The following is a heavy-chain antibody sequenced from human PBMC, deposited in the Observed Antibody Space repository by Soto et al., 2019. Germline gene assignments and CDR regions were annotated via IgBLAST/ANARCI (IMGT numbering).Heavy chain of an antibody. CDR2: ISYDGSNK. CDR1: GFTFSSYG. J-gene: IGHJ3*02. V-gene: IGHV3-30*18. CDR3: AKDLEFRPDITMIVVVNSRGIGAFDI. D-gene: IGHD3-22*01. Sequence: HPGGSLRLSCAASGFTFSSYGMHWVRQAPGKGLEWVAVISYDGSNKYYADSVKGRFTISRDNSKNTLYLQMNSLRAEDTAVYYCAKDLEFRPDITMIVVVNSRGIGAFDIWGQGTMVTVSS.